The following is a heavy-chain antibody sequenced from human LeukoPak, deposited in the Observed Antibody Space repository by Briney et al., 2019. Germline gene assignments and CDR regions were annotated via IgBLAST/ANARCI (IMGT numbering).Heavy chain of an antibody. CDR3: ARDFGDSSGYYRSQNNWFDP. D-gene: IGHD3-22*01. V-gene: IGHV4-39*07. J-gene: IGHJ5*02. Sequence: PSETLSLTCTVSGGSISSSSYYWGWIRQPPGKGLEWIGSIYYSGSTYYNPSLKSRVTISVDTSKNQFSLKLSSVTAADTAVYYCARDFGDSSGYYRSQNNWFDPWGQGTLVTVSS. CDR2: IYYSGST. CDR1: GGSISSSSYY.